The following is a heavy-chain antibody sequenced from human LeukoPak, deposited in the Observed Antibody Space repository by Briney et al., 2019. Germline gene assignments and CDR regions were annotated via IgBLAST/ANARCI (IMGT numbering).Heavy chain of an antibody. CDR3: ARGEQWLARGYYFDY. J-gene: IGHJ4*02. V-gene: IGHV3-30-3*01. D-gene: IGHD6-19*01. CDR2: ISYDGSNK. Sequence: GGSLRLSCAASGFTFSSYAMHWVRQAPGKGLEWVAVISYDGSNKYYADSVKGRFTISRDNSKNTLYLQMNSLRAEDTAVYYCARGEQWLARGYYFDYWGQGTLVTVSS. CDR1: GFTFSSYA.